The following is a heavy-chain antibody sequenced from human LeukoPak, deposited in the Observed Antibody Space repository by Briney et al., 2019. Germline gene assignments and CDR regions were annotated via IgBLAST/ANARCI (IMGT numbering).Heavy chain of an antibody. V-gene: IGHV3-23*01. CDR2: ISGSGGSP. Sequence: GGSLRLSCAASGFTLSSSAMSWVRQAPGKGLEWVSSISGSGGSPYYADSVKGRFTISRDNAKNSLYLQMNSVRAEDTAVYYCAASGDSSSWANYYYYYYMDVWGKGTTVTVSS. J-gene: IGHJ6*03. CDR1: GFTLSSSA. D-gene: IGHD6-13*01. CDR3: AASGDSSSWANYYYYYYMDV.